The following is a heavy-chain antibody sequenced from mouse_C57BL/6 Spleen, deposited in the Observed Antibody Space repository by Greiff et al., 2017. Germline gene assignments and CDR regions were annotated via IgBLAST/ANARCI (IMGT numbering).Heavy chain of an antibody. J-gene: IGHJ4*01. Sequence: QVQLQQSGPELVKPGASVKISCKASGYAFSSSWMNWVKQRPGKGLEWIGRIYPGDGDTNYNGKFKGKATLTADKSSSTAYMQLSSLTSEDSAVYFCARALLGGIYAMDYWGQGTSVTVSS. D-gene: IGHD2-10*01. CDR2: IYPGDGDT. V-gene: IGHV1-82*01. CDR3: ARALLGGIYAMDY. CDR1: GYAFSSSW.